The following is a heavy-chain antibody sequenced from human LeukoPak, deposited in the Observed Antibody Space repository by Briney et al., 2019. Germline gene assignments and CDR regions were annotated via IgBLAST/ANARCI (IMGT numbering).Heavy chain of an antibody. V-gene: IGHV1-2*02. D-gene: IGHD2-21*02. CDR1: GYTFTGYY. J-gene: IGHJ5*02. CDR3: ARDALAYCGGDCYGNWFDP. CDR2: INPNSGGT. Sequence: ASVKVSCKASGYTFTGYYMHWVRQAPGQGLEWMGWINPNSGGTNYAQKFQGRVTMTRDTSTSTVYMELSSLRSEDTAVYYCARDALAYCGGDCYGNWFDPWGQGTLVTVSS.